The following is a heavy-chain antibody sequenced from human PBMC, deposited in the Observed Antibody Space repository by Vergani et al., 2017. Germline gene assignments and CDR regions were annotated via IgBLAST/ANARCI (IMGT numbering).Heavy chain of an antibody. V-gene: IGHV3-66*04. Sequence: EVQLVESGGGLVQPGGSLRLSCAASGFTVSSNYMSWVRQAPGKGLEWVSIIYSGGSTYYADSVKDRFTVSRDNSKNTLYLQMNSLRAEDTAVYYCAKQRARIPGRSGMDVWGQGTTVTVSS. CDR2: IYSGGST. CDR1: GFTVSSNY. D-gene: IGHD1-26*01. CDR3: AKQRARIPGRSGMDV. J-gene: IGHJ6*02.